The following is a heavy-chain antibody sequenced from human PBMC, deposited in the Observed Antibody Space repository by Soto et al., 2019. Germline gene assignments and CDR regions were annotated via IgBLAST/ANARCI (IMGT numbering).Heavy chain of an antibody. J-gene: IGHJ4*02. D-gene: IGHD4-17*01. CDR2: IYHSGST. V-gene: IGHV4-30-4*01. CDR1: GGSISSGDYY. CDR3: ARARKSSDYGDSADY. Sequence: SETLSLTCTVSGGSISSGDYYWSWIRQPPGKGLEWIGYIYHSGSTYYNPSLKSRVTISVDTSKNQFSLKLSSVTAADTAVYYRARARKSSDYGDSADYWGQGTLVTVSS.